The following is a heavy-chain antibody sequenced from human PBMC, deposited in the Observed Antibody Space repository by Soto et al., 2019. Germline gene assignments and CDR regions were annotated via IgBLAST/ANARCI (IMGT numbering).Heavy chain of an antibody. CDR3: ARLDIVVVPAADYYYYYMDV. J-gene: IGHJ6*03. V-gene: IGHV1-18*01. CDR2: ISAYNGNT. Sequence: QVPLVQSGAEVKKPGASVKVSCKASGYTFTSYGISWVRQAPGQGLEWMGWISAYNGNTNYAQKLQGRVTMTTDTSTSTAYMELRSLRSYDTAVYYCARLDIVVVPAADYYYYYMDVWGKGTTVTVSS. D-gene: IGHD2-2*01. CDR1: GYTFTSYG.